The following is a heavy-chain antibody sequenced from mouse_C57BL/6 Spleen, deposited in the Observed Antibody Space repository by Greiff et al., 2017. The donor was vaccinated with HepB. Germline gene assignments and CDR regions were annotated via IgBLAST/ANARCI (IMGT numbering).Heavy chain of an antibody. J-gene: IGHJ2*01. CDR3: ARSGGTTRSRRGDFDY. V-gene: IGHV1-26*01. D-gene: IGHD1-1*01. CDR2: INPNNGGT. CDR1: GYTFTDYY. Sequence: EVQLQQSGPELVKPGASVKISCKASGYTFTDYYMNWVKQSHGKSLEWIGDINPNNGGTSYNQKFKGKATLTVDKSSSTAYMELRSLTSEDSAVYYCARSGGTTRSRRGDFDYWGQGTTLTVSS.